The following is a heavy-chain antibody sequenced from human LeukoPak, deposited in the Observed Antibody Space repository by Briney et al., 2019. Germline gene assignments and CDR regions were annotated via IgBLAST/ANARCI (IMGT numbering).Heavy chain of an antibody. Sequence: SVKVSCKASGGTFSSYAISWVRQAPGQGLEWMGGIIPIFGTANYAQKFQGRVTITADKSTSTAYMELSSLRSEDTAVYYCARATVEMATIHFDYWGQGTLVTVSS. D-gene: IGHD5-24*01. CDR1: GGTFSSYA. CDR2: IIPIFGTA. V-gene: IGHV1-69*06. J-gene: IGHJ4*02. CDR3: ARATVEMATIHFDY.